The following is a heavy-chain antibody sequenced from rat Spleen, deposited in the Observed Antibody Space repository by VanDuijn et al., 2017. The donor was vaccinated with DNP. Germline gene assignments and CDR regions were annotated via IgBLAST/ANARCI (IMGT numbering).Heavy chain of an antibody. Sequence: EVQLVESGGGLVQPGRSLKLSCAASGFIFSDYYMAWVRQAPTKGLEWVAYINYDGGSTYYGDSVKGRFTISRDNAKSTLYLQMNSLRSEDMATYYCARHVLPLRVWDYWGQGVMVTVSS. V-gene: IGHV5-22*01. CDR3: ARHVLPLRVWDY. CDR1: GFIFSDYY. CDR2: INYDGGST. D-gene: IGHD1-4*01. J-gene: IGHJ2*01.